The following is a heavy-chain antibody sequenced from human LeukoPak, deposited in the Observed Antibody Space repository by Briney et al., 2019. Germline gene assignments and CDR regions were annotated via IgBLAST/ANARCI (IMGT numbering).Heavy chain of an antibody. V-gene: IGHV3-48*03. CDR1: GFTFSSYE. Sequence: GGSLRLYCAASGFTFSSYEMNWVRQAPGKGLEWVSYISSSGSTIYYADSVKGRFTISRDNAKNSLYLQMNSLRAEDTAVYYCARDIQHYYMDVWGKGTTVTVSS. CDR3: ARDIQHYYMDV. J-gene: IGHJ6*03. D-gene: IGHD2-21*01. CDR2: ISSSGSTI.